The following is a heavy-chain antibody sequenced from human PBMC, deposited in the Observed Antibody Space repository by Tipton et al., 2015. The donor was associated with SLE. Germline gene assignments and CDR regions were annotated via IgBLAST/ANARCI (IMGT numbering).Heavy chain of an antibody. Sequence: GSLRLSCAASGFTFSSYWMHWVRQAPGKGLVWVSRINSDGSSTSYADSVKGRFTISRDNSKNSLYLQMNSLRAEDTALYYCAKDMSPGVWDILTGYPDYWGQGTLVTVSS. J-gene: IGHJ4*02. V-gene: IGHV3-74*01. D-gene: IGHD3-9*01. CDR3: AKDMSPGVWDILTGYPDY. CDR2: INSDGSST. CDR1: GFTFSSYW.